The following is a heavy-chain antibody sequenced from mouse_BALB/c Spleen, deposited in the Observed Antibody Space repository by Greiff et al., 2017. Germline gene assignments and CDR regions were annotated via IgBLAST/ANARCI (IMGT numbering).Heavy chain of an antibody. Sequence: QVQLKESGPGLVAPSQSLSITCTVSGFSLSRYSVHWVRQPPGKGLEWLGMIWGGGSTDYNSALKSRLSLSKDNSKSQVFLKMNSLQTDDTAMYYGARNYGTIVEKARDYGGQETSVTAS. J-gene: IGHJ4*01. CDR3: ARNYGTIVEKARDY. V-gene: IGHV2-6-4*01. CDR2: IWGGGST. CDR1: GFSLSRYS. D-gene: IGHD1-1*01.